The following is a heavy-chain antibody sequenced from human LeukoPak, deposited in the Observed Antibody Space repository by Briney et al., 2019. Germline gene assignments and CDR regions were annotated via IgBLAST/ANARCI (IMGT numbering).Heavy chain of an antibody. J-gene: IGHJ4*02. CDR1: GYTFTSYG. Sequence: GASVKVSCKASGYTFTSYGISWVRQAPGQGLEWMGWISAYNGNTNYAQKLQGRVTMTTDTSTSTAYMELRSLRSDDTAVYYCARTPYLSYRAPRDCSSTSCYNEGFDYWGQGTLVTVSS. V-gene: IGHV1-18*01. CDR3: ARTPYLSYRAPRDCSSTSCYNEGFDY. D-gene: IGHD2-2*02. CDR2: ISAYNGNT.